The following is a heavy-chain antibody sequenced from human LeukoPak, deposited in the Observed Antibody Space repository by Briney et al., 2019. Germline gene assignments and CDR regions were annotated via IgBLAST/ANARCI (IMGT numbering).Heavy chain of an antibody. CDR3: ARNGAYSGNYGDY. J-gene: IGHJ4*02. V-gene: IGHV3-21*01. D-gene: IGHD1-26*01. CDR1: GFTFSSYD. CDR2: ISSTGTYI. Sequence: PGGSLRLACAVPGFTFSSYDMDWVHQAPGEGLEWVSCISSTGTYIYYADSVMGRFTVSRDNAKNSLYLQMNSLRAEDTAVYYCARNGAYSGNYGDYWGQGTLVTVSS.